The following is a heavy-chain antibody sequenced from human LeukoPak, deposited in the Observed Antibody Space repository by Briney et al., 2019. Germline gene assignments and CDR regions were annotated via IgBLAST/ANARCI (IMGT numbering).Heavy chain of an antibody. CDR3: AYRNNFEY. CDR2: IKAGGSEK. J-gene: IGHJ4*02. CDR1: GFTFSNYA. D-gene: IGHD1-26*01. Sequence: PGGSLRLSCAASGFTFSNYAMSWVRQPPGKGLEWVANIKAGGSEKYYVDSVKGRFTISRDDAKRTVDLQMDNLRTEDTAVYYCAYRNNFEYWGQGTLVTVSS. V-gene: IGHV3-7*05.